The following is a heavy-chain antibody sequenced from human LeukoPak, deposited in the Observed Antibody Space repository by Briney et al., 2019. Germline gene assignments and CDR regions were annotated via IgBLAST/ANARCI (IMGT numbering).Heavy chain of an antibody. CDR3: ARASAGVEYCSGGSCFYFDY. CDR2: IYYSGST. J-gene: IGHJ4*02. V-gene: IGHV4-30-4*01. D-gene: IGHD2-15*01. CDR1: GGSISSGDYY. Sequence: SETLSLTCTVSGGSISSGDYYWSWIRQPPGKGLERIGYIYYSGSTYYNPSLKSRVTISVDTSKNQFSLKLSSVTAADTAVYYCARASAGVEYCSGGSCFYFDYWGQGTLVTVSS.